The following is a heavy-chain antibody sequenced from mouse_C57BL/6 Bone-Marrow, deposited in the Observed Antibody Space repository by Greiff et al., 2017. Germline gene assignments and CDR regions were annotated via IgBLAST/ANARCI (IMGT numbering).Heavy chain of an antibody. J-gene: IGHJ3*01. CDR1: GYTFTNYC. Sequence: QVQLQQSGAELVKPGASVKLSCTASGYTFTNYCMHWVKQRPEQGLEWIGMIHPNSGSTNYNEKFKSKATLTVDKSSSTAYMQLSSLTSEDSAVYYCARSYPWFAYWGQGTLVTVSA. D-gene: IGHD1-1*01. V-gene: IGHV1-64*01. CDR3: ARSYPWFAY. CDR2: IHPNSGST.